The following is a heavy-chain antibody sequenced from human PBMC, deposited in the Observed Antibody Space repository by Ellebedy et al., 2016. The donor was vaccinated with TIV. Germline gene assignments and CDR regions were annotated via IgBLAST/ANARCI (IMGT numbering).Heavy chain of an antibody. CDR1: GYSFTSYW. CDR3: ARHYYGSGSPSH. V-gene: IGHV5-10-1*01. D-gene: IGHD3-10*01. Sequence: GESLKISXKGSGYSFTSYWISWVRQMPGKGLEWMGRIDPSDSYTNYSPSFQGHVTISADKSISTAYLQWSSLKASDTAMYYCARHYYGSGSPSHWGQGTLVTVSS. J-gene: IGHJ4*02. CDR2: IDPSDSYT.